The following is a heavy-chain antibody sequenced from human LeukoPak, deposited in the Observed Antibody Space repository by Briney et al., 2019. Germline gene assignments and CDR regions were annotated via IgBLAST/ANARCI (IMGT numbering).Heavy chain of an antibody. CDR1: GGTFSSYA. D-gene: IGHD3-3*01. CDR3: ARDLDRDTYYDFWSGSH. CDR2: IIPIFGTA. J-gene: IGHJ4*02. Sequence: GASVKVSCKASGGTFSSYAISWVRQAPGQGLEWMGGIIPIFGTANYAQKFQGRVTITADESTSTAYMELSNLRSEDTAVYYCARDLDRDTYYDFWSGSHWGQGTLVTVSS. V-gene: IGHV1-69*13.